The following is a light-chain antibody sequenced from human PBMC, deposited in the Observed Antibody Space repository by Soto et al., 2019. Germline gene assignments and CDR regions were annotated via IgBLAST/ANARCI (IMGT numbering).Light chain of an antibody. CDR3: QQYGSSIT. V-gene: IGKV3-20*01. Sequence: EIVLTQSPGPLSLSPGERATLSCRSSQSVSSNYLAWYQQKPGQAPKVLIYGASSRATGIPDRFSGSGSGTDFTLTISRLEPEYFAVYYCQQYGSSITFGQGTRLEIK. CDR1: QSVSSNY. CDR2: GAS. J-gene: IGKJ5*01.